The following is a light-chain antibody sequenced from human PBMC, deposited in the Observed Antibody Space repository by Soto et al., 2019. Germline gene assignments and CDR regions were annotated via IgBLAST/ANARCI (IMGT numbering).Light chain of an antibody. Sequence: IVLTHSPVTLSLSPGERATLSCRASQSVSSSYLAWYQQKPGQAPRLLIYGASSRATGIPDRFSGSGSGKDFPFTISSLEPEDFARYYCPLYGIPITFAPGPRLEIK. V-gene: IGKV3-20*01. CDR2: GAS. CDR3: PLYGIPIT. J-gene: IGKJ5*01. CDR1: QSVSSSY.